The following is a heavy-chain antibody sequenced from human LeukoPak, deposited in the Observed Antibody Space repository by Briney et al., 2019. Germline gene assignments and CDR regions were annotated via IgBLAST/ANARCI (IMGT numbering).Heavy chain of an antibody. D-gene: IGHD3-10*01. CDR2: INHSGST. V-gene: IGHV4-34*01. Sequence: PSETLSLTCAVYGGSFSGYYWSWLRQPPGKGLEWIGEINHSGSTNYNPSLKSRVTISVDTSKNQFSLKLSSVTAADTAVYYCARVYAYGSGSYYNLEWFDPWGQGTLVTVSS. CDR3: ARVYAYGSGSYYNLEWFDP. CDR1: GGSFSGYY. J-gene: IGHJ5*02.